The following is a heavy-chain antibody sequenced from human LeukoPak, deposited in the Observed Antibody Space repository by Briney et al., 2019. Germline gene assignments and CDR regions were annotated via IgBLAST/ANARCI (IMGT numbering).Heavy chain of an antibody. Sequence: ASVKASCKASGYTFTSYAMHWVRQAPGQRLEWMGWINAGNGNTKYSQKFQGRVTITRDTSASTAYMELSSLRSEDTAVYYCALYCSSTSCYDYWGQGTLVTVSS. V-gene: IGHV1-3*01. CDR2: INAGNGNT. D-gene: IGHD2-2*01. CDR3: ALYCSSTSCYDY. CDR1: GYTFTSYA. J-gene: IGHJ4*02.